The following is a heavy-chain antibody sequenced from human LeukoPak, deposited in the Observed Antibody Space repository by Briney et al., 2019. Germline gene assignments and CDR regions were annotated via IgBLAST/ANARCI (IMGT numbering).Heavy chain of an antibody. J-gene: IGHJ4*02. CDR1: GFTFSSYG. CDR2: IRYDGSNK. Sequence: GGSLRLSCAASGFTFSSYGMHWVRQAPGKGLEWVAFIRYDGSNKYYADSVKGRFTISRDNSKNTLFLQMNSLRAEDTAVYYCAKWEYNWNAPVSVYWGQGALVTVSS. CDR3: AKWEYNWNAPVSVY. D-gene: IGHD1-1*01. V-gene: IGHV3-30*02.